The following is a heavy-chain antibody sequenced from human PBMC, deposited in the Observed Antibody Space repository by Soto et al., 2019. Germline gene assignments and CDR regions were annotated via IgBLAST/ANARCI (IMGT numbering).Heavy chain of an antibody. V-gene: IGHV3-23*01. Sequence: GGSLRLSCAASGFTFSSYAMSWVRQAPGKGLEWVSAISGSGGSTYYADSVKGRFTISRDNSKNTLYLQMNSLRAEDTAVYYCAKGLLTPYGDYAVDYYYMDVWGKGTTVSVSS. D-gene: IGHD4-17*01. CDR3: AKGLLTPYGDYAVDYYYMDV. J-gene: IGHJ6*03. CDR1: GFTFSSYA. CDR2: ISGSGGST.